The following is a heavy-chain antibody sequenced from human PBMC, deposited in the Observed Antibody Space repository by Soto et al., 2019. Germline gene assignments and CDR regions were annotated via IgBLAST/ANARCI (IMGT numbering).Heavy chain of an antibody. CDR2: ILPFFGTA. Sequence: QVQLVQSGAEVKKPGSSVKVSCKASGGSFRREAINWVRQAPGQGPEWMGGILPFFGTADYAHKFQGRVTLTADVSTTRVCMELRSLRLDSTAVYDCARGNEVGGNSDAFDVWGQGPMVSVSS. D-gene: IGHD2-15*01. J-gene: IGHJ3*01. CDR1: GGSFRREA. CDR3: ARGNEVGGNSDAFDV. V-gene: IGHV1-69*12.